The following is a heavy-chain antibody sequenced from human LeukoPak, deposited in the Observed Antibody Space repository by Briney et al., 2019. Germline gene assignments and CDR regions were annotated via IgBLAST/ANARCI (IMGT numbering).Heavy chain of an antibody. Sequence: ASVKVSXKASGYTFTSYDINWVRQATGQGLEWMGWMNPNSGNTGYAQKFQGRVTITRNTSISTAYMELSSLRSEDTAVCYCARQRVTTIFGVVRGATRRFDPWGQGTLVTVSS. V-gene: IGHV1-8*03. CDR2: MNPNSGNT. D-gene: IGHD3-3*01. CDR1: GYTFTSYD. J-gene: IGHJ5*02. CDR3: ARQRVTTIFGVVRGATRRFDP.